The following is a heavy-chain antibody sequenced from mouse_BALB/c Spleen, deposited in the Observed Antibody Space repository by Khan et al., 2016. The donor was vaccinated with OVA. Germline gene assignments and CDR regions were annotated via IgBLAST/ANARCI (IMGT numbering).Heavy chain of an antibody. CDR1: GYSFTDYT. V-gene: IGHV1-18*01. CDR2: INPNNGGA. Sequence: VQLQQSGPELVKPGASMKISCKASGYSFTDYTMNWVKQSHGKNLEWIGLINPNNGGANYNPQFRGKATSTVAKSSSTAYMELLSLTSEDSAVYYCARSGYGGFAYWGQGTLVTVSA. D-gene: IGHD1-1*02. J-gene: IGHJ3*01. CDR3: ARSGYGGFAY.